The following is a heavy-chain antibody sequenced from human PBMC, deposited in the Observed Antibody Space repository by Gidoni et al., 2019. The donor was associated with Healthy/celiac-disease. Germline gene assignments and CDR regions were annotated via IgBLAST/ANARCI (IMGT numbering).Heavy chain of an antibody. V-gene: IGHV3-23*01. J-gene: IGHJ4*02. CDR3: AKDRGYSVYDSYFDY. D-gene: IGHD5-12*01. Sequence: EVQLLESGGGLVQPGGSLRLSCAASGVTVSSSAMSWFRQAPGKVLEWVSAIRGSGGSTYYADSVKGRFTISRDNSKTTLYLQCTSLRAEDTAVYYCAKDRGYSVYDSYFDYFGQGTLVTVSS. CDR1: GVTVSSSA. CDR2: IRGSGGST.